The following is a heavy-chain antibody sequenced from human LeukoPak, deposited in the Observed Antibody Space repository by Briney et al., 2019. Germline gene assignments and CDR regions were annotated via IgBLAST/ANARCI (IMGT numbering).Heavy chain of an antibody. CDR1: GDFLTCWF. Sequence: PSYPLSFSCTVSGDFLTCWFWNWIRKPAGNVLEYIGRVYHSAITRYNPSLKSRVTISVDKSKSHVYLQLTSVTAADTAVYYCAIPDYLRYCSGDSCQSPLEALDNWGRGTMVTVSS. J-gene: IGHJ3*02. CDR3: AIPDYLRYCSGDSCQSPLEALDN. D-gene: IGHD2-15*01. CDR2: VYHSAIT. V-gene: IGHV4-59*08.